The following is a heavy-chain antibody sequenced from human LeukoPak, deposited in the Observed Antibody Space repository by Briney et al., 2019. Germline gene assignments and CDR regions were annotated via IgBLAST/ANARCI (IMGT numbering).Heavy chain of an antibody. CDR3: ARGITTTLSLDP. CDR2: SGGASI. J-gene: IGHJ5*02. V-gene: IGHV3-11*01. D-gene: IGHD1-14*01. Sequence: SGGASIYYADSALGRCTISRDNANNSLYLHMNSLRAEDTAIYYCARGITTTLSLDPWGQGTLVSVSS.